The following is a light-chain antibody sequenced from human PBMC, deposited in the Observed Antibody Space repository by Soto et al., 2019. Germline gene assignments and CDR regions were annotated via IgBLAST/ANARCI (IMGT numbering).Light chain of an antibody. CDR1: QSVSSN. CDR3: QQYNNWPPIT. CDR2: GAS. J-gene: IGKJ5*01. Sequence: EIVMTQSPATLSVSPGERATLSCRASQSVSSNLAWYQQKPGQAHRLLIYGASTRATGIPARFSGSGSGTEFTITIRSLQSEDFAVDYCQQYNNWPPITFGQGTRLEIK. V-gene: IGKV3-15*01.